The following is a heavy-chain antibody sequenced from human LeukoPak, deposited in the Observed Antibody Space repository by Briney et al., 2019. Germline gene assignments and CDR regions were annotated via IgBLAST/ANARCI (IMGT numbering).Heavy chain of an antibody. Sequence: SETLSLTCTVSGGSISSGGYYWSWIRQHPGKGLEWIGYIYYSGSTYYNPSLKSRVTISVDTSKNQFSLKLSSVTAADTAVYYCARHSYDFWSGYWPPYYYYGMDVWGQGTTVTVSS. CDR2: IYYSGST. J-gene: IGHJ6*02. CDR3: ARHSYDFWSGYWPPYYYYGMDV. CDR1: GGSISSGGYY. D-gene: IGHD3-3*01. V-gene: IGHV4-31*03.